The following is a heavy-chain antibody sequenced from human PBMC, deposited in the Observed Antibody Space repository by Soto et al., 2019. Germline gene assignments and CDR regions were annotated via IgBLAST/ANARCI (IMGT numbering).Heavy chain of an antibody. CDR1: GFTFSSYA. Sequence: QVQLVESGGGVVQPGRSLRLSCAASGFTFSSYAMHWVRQAPGKGLEWVAVISYDGSNKYYADSVKGRFTISRDNSKNTLYLQMNGLRAEDTAVYYCARRYCSGGSCPIDYWGQGTLVTVSS. CDR2: ISYDGSNK. V-gene: IGHV3-30-3*01. J-gene: IGHJ4*02. CDR3: ARRYCSGGSCPIDY. D-gene: IGHD2-15*01.